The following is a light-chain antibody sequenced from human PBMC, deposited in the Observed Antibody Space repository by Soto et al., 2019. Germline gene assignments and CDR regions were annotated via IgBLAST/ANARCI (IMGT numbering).Light chain of an antibody. Sequence: SYVLTQPPSVSVAPGQTASISCGGNNIGSKGVHWYQQKPGQAPVLVIYSDTDLPPVIPERFSGSNSANLATLTISRGEAGDEADYYCQVWDSGSAPVVFGGGTKVTVL. CDR2: SDT. CDR1: NIGSKG. CDR3: QVWDSGSAPVV. V-gene: IGLV3-21*04. J-gene: IGLJ2*01.